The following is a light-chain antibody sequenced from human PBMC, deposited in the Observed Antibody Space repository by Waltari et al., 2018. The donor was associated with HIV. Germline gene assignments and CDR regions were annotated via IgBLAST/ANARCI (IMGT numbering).Light chain of an antibody. CDR3: YSTDSSGSHRV. CDR1: ALPKKY. V-gene: IGLV3-10*01. CDR2: EDS. Sequence: SYELTQPPSVSVSPGQTARITCSGDALPKKYAYRYQQKSGQAPVLVIYEDSKRPSGIPGRFSGSSSGTMATLTISGAQVEDEADYYCYSTDSSGSHRVFGGGTKLTVL. J-gene: IGLJ2*01.